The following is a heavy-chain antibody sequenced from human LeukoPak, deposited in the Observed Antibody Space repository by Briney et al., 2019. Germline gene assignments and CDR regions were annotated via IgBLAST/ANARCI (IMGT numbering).Heavy chain of an antibody. D-gene: IGHD3-10*01. J-gene: IGHJ4*02. CDR3: VTPYYYGSGY. CDR2: ISNNGGST. Sequence: GGSLRLSCSASGFTFSSYAMHWVSQAPGKGLEYFSGISNNGGSTYYADSVKGRFTISRDDSKNTLFLRMSSLRVEDTAVYYCVTPYYYGSGYWGQGTLVTVSS. CDR1: GFTFSSYA. V-gene: IGHV3-64D*06.